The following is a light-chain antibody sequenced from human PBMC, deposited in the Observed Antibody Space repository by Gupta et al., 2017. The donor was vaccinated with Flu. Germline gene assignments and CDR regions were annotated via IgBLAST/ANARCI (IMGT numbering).Light chain of an antibody. V-gene: IGLV2-14*01. CDR3: SSYTSSTTYV. Sequence: QSALTQPASVSGSPGQSITISCTGSSSDVGGYNYVSWYQHHPGNAPKLMIYEVSNRPSGVSNRFSGPKSGNTASLTISGLQAEYEADYYCSSYTSSTTYVFGTGTKVTVL. CDR1: SSDVGGYNY. CDR2: EVS. J-gene: IGLJ1*01.